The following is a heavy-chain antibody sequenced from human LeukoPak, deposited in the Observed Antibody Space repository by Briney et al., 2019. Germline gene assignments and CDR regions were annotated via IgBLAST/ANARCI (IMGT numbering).Heavy chain of an antibody. V-gene: IGHV1-8*01. CDR2: MNPISGDT. Sequence: ASVKVSCKASGYTFTSYDVNWVRQATGQGLEWMGWMNPISGDTGYALKFQGRVTMSRNTSISTAYMELGSLRSEDTAVYYCASGLYYDFWSGYFGYWGQGTLVTVSS. D-gene: IGHD3-3*01. CDR3: ASGLYYDFWSGYFGY. J-gene: IGHJ4*02. CDR1: GYTFTSYD.